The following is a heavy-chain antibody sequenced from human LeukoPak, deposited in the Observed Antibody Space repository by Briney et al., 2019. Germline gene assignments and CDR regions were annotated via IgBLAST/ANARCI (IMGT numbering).Heavy chain of an antibody. CDR3: ARAYSSGWPPPFDY. CDR1: GGSISSGGYY. J-gene: IGHJ4*02. Sequence: PSQTLSLTCTVSGGSISSGGYYWSWLRQHPGKGLEWIGYIYYSGSTYYNPSLKSRVTISVDTSKNQFSLKLSSVTAADTAVYYCARAYSSGWPPPFDYWGQGTLVTVSS. V-gene: IGHV4-31*03. CDR2: IYYSGST. D-gene: IGHD6-19*01.